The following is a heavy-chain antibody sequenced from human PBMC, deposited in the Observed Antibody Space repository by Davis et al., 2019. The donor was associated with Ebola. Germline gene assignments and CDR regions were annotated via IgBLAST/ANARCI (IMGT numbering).Heavy chain of an antibody. J-gene: IGHJ6*02. Sequence: ASVKVSCKASGYTFTSYAMHWVRQAPGQRLEWMGWINAGNGNTKYSQKFQGRVTMTRDTSTSTAYMELSRLTSDDTAVYYCARGGFWYSSIGDRYYYGMDVWGQGTTVTVSS. CDR1: GYTFTSYA. D-gene: IGHD6-13*01. CDR2: INAGNGNT. V-gene: IGHV1-3*01. CDR3: ARGGFWYSSIGDRYYYGMDV.